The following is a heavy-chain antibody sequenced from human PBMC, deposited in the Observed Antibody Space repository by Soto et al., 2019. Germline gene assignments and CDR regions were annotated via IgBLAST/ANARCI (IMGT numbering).Heavy chain of an antibody. CDR3: ATDTYCPATCHRAHGN. CDR1: GFTFSSYW. J-gene: IGHJ4*02. CDR2: MNQHGSDI. D-gene: IGHD2-8*02. Sequence: EVQLVESGGDLVQPGGSLRLSCAASGFTFSSYWMTWVRQYPGKGLEWVASMNQHGSDIQYVDSVKGRFTISRDNAKNSLELQMNSLRAEDPAVYYCATDTYCPATCHRAHGNWCQGPLVTVSS. V-gene: IGHV3-7*01.